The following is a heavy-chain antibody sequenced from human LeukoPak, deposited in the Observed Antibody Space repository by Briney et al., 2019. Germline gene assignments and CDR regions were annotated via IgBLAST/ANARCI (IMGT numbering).Heavy chain of an antibody. CDR1: GGSITNYN. J-gene: IGHJ5*02. D-gene: IGHD2-15*01. Sequence: SETLSPTCTVSGGSITNYNWNWIRQPPGKGLEWIGYISDSGSTNYNPSLQSRVTISVDTSKNQFSLKLSSVTASDTAVYYCARRRVGDLTVGSDTWFDPWGHGALVTVSS. CDR3: ARRRVGDLTVGSDTWFDP. V-gene: IGHV4-59*08. CDR2: ISDSGST.